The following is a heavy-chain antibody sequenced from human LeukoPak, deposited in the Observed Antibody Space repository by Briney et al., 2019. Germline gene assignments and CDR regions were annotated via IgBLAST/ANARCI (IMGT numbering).Heavy chain of an antibody. J-gene: IGHJ3*02. CDR1: GFIFSYYS. CDR2: INSNSNYM. CDR3: ARSEFEAFDM. V-gene: IGHV3-21*01. Sequence: GGSLRLSCAASGFIFSYYSMNWVRQAPGKGLEWVSSINSNSNYMSYADSVKGRFAISRDNAKNSLYLQMTSLRAKDTAVYYCARSEFEAFDMWGQGTMVTVSS. D-gene: IGHD3-10*01.